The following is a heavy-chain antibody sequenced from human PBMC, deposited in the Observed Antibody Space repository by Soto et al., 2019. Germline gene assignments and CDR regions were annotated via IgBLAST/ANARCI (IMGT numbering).Heavy chain of an antibody. D-gene: IGHD3-22*01. CDR2: IYYSGST. J-gene: IGHJ4*02. V-gene: IGHV4-59*01. CDR3: ASPYSYDPGGPYFFDS. CDR1: GGSISSYY. Sequence: SETLSLTCPVSGGSISSYYWSWIRQPPGKGLECIGYIYYSGSTNYNPSLQSRVTISVDTSKSQFSLKLSSVTAADTAVYYCASPYSYDPGGPYFFDSWGQGPRVTVSS.